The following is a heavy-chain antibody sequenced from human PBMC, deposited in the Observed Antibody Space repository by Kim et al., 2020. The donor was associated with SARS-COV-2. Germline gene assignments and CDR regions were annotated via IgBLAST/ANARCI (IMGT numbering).Heavy chain of an antibody. J-gene: IGHJ6*02. CDR1: GFTSSDHF. CDR2: SRNKANSHTT. V-gene: IGHV3-72*01. Sequence: GGSLRLSCAASGFTSSDHFMDWVRQAPGKGLEWVGRSRNKANSHTTDYAASVKGRITVARDDKKNLLLLQMDSPKTEDTAEYYCARGRKNHYYGIDVWG. CDR3: ARGRKNHYYGIDV.